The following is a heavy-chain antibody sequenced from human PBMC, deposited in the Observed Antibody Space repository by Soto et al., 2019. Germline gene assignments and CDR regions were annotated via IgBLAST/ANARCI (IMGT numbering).Heavy chain of an antibody. Sequence: QITLKESGPTLVKPTQTLTLTCTFSGFSLSTIGVGVGWIRQSPGKALEWLALIYWDDDKRYSPSLKSRLTIXXDTSKSQVVLTMTNMDPVDTATYYCALQRSGEFDYWGQGTLVTVSS. CDR2: IYWDDDK. V-gene: IGHV2-5*02. D-gene: IGHD1-1*01. J-gene: IGHJ4*02. CDR3: ALQRSGEFDY. CDR1: GFSLSTIGVG.